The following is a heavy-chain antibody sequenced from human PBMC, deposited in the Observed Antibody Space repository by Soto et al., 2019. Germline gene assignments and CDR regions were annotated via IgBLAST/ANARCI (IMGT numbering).Heavy chain of an antibody. J-gene: IGHJ4*01. Sequence: EVQLVESGGGLVKPGGSLRLSCAASGFTFTNAWINWVRQAPGKGLEWVGRIKSKTDGGTTDYAEPVKGRFDISRDDSNNMVYLQMNSLKIEDTAIYYCTTDSYSTIIIVRFDYWGHGPLVTVSP. CDR2: IKSKTDGGTT. V-gene: IGHV3-15*07. CDR3: TTDSYSTIIIVRFDY. D-gene: IGHD2-8*01. CDR1: GFTFTNAW.